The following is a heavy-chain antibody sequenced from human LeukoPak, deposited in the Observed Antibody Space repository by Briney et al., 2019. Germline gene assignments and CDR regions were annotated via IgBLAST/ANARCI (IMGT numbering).Heavy chain of an antibody. CDR3: AKDYSGSYTNLDY. D-gene: IGHD1-26*01. J-gene: IGHJ4*02. CDR2: ISWNSGSA. Sequence: GGSLRLSCAASGFTFDDYSMHWVRQAPGKGLEWVSGISWNSGSAGYADSVKGRFTISRDNSKNTLYLQMNSLRVEDSAVYYCAKDYSGSYTNLDYWGQGTLVTVST. V-gene: IGHV3-9*01. CDR1: GFTFDDYS.